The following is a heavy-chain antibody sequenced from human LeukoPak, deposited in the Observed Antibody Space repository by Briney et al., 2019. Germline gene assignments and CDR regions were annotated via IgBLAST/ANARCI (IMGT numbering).Heavy chain of an antibody. V-gene: IGHV3-30-3*01. CDR3: ARKKGGTYGSGALDL. Sequence: PGRSLRLSCAASGFTFRSYSMHWVRQAPGKGLEWASTISYDGSNVYYADSVKGRFTISRDNSKNTVYLQMNGLRVEDPAVFHCARKKGGTYGSGALDLWGQGTTVIVSS. J-gene: IGHJ6*02. D-gene: IGHD2-15*01. CDR1: GFTFRSYS. CDR2: ISYDGSNV.